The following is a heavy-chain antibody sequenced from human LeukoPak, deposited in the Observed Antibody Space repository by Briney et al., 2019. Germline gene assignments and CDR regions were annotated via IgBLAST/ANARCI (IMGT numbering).Heavy chain of an antibody. D-gene: IGHD5-12*01. CDR3: ARGVATIPVYYFDY. Sequence: SETLSLTCTVSGGSISSGGYYWSWIRQHPGKGLEWIGYIYYSGSTYYNPSLKSRVTISVDTSKNQFSLKLSSVTAADTAVYYSARGVATIPVYYFDYWGQGTLVAVSS. V-gene: IGHV4-31*03. CDR2: IYYSGST. CDR1: GGSISSGGYY. J-gene: IGHJ4*02.